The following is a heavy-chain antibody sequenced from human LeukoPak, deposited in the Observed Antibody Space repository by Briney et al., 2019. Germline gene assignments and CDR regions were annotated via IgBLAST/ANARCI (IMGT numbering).Heavy chain of an antibody. Sequence: PSETLSPTCTVSGGSVSSGSYYWSWIRQPPGKGLEWIGYIYYSGSTNYNPSLKSRVTISVDTSKNQFSLKLSSVTAADTAVYYCARDRPSGYSSGWYGSYWYFDLWGRGTLVTVSS. CDR3: ARDRPSGYSSGWYGSYWYFDL. CDR2: IYYSGST. J-gene: IGHJ2*01. V-gene: IGHV4-61*01. CDR1: GGSVSSGSYY. D-gene: IGHD6-19*01.